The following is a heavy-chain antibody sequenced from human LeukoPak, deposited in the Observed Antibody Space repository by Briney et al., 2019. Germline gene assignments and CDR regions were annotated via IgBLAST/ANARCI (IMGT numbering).Heavy chain of an antibody. CDR1: GFTFSSYS. CDR3: AKAKSLYYDSSGYLDY. D-gene: IGHD3-22*01. J-gene: IGHJ4*02. CDR2: ISSSSSTI. Sequence: GGSLRLSCAASGFTFSSYSMNWVRQAPGKGLEWGSYISSSSSTIYYADSVKGRFTISRDNAKNSLYLQMNSLRAEDTALYYCAKAKSLYYDSSGYLDYWGQGTLVTVSS. V-gene: IGHV3-48*04.